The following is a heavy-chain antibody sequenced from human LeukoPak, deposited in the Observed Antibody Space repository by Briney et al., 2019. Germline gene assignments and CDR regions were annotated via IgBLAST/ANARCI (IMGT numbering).Heavy chain of an antibody. Sequence: GGSLRLSCAASGFTVSSNYMSWVRQAPGKGLEWVSVIYSGGSTYYADSVKGRFTISRDNSKNTLYLQMNSLRAEDTAVYYCAGPTLGYCSSTSCPSASDYYGMDVWGQGTTVTVSS. CDR1: GFTVSSNY. J-gene: IGHJ6*02. V-gene: IGHV3-53*01. D-gene: IGHD2-2*01. CDR2: IYSGGST. CDR3: AGPTLGYCSSTSCPSASDYYGMDV.